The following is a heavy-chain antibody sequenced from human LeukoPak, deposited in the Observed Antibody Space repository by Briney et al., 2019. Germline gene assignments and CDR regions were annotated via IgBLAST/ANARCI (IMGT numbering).Heavy chain of an antibody. CDR1: GYTFTGYY. J-gene: IGHJ5*02. V-gene: IGHV1-2*02. Sequence: ASVKVSRKASGYTFTGYYMHWVRQAPGQGLEWKGWSNPNSGGTNYAQKFQGRVTMTRDTSISTAYMELSRLRSDDTAVYYCARYYDFWSGFASTNWFDPWGQGTLVTVSS. D-gene: IGHD3-3*01. CDR2: SNPNSGGT. CDR3: ARYYDFWSGFASTNWFDP.